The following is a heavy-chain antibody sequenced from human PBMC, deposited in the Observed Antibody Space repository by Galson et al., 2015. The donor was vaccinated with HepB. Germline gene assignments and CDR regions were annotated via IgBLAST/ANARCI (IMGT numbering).Heavy chain of an antibody. D-gene: IGHD3-22*01. V-gene: IGHV3-23*01. Sequence: SLRLSCAASGFTFSSYAMSWVRQAPGKGLEWVSAISGSGGSTYYADSVKGRFTISRDNSKNTLYLQMNSLRAEDTAVYYCAKEGGTMIVVVITYYFDYWGQGTLVTVSS. CDR3: AKEGGTMIVVVITYYFDY. J-gene: IGHJ4*02. CDR2: ISGSGGST. CDR1: GFTFSSYA.